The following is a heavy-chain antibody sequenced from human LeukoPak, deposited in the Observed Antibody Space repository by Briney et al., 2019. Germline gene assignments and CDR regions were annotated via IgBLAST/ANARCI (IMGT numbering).Heavy chain of an antibody. CDR1: GFTFSRFW. Sequence: GGSLRLSCEASGFTFSRFWMMWFRQAPGKGLEWVATIKQDGSEKFYVDSVRGRFTISRDNARSSLDLQMNSLRAEDTGVYYCAGGSGWLMVYWGQGNLVTVSS. CDR3: AGGSGWLMVY. D-gene: IGHD6-19*01. V-gene: IGHV3-7*04. J-gene: IGHJ4*02. CDR2: IKQDGSEK.